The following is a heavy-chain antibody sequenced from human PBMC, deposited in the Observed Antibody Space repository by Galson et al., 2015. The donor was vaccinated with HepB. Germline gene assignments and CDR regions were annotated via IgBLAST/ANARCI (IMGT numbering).Heavy chain of an antibody. CDR1: GFSLNTGGVT. Sequence: PALVKPTQTLTLTCSFSGFSLNTGGVTVGWIRQPPGKALEWLALIYWNDDKRYSPSLKSRLTITKDTSKNQVVLTMTNMDPVDTATYFCAHRDILTGYFGYWGQGALVTVSS. CDR2: IYWNDDK. D-gene: IGHD3-9*01. V-gene: IGHV2-5*01. J-gene: IGHJ4*02. CDR3: AHRDILTGYFGY.